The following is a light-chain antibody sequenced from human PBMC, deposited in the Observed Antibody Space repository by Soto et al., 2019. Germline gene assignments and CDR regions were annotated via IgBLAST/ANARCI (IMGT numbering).Light chain of an antibody. CDR1: QSVSSNY. V-gene: IGKV3-20*01. Sequence: EIVLTQSPGTLSLSPGERATLSCRASQSVSSNYLAWYQQKPGQAPRLLIYGASSRATGIPDRFSGSGSGTDFSLTISRLEPEDFAVYTCQQDDSSLITFGQGTRLEIK. CDR3: QQDDSSLIT. J-gene: IGKJ5*01. CDR2: GAS.